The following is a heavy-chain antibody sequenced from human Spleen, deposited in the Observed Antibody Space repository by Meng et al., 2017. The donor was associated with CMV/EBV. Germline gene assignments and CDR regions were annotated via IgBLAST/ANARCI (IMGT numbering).Heavy chain of an antibody. J-gene: IGHJ3*02. V-gene: IGHV3-11*01. Sequence: SCAASGFTFSDYYMSWIRQAPGQGLEWISYISSAGTTMYYVDSVRGRFTISRDNAKNSLYLQMNSLRADDTAIYYCARDGPSNGFDIWGQGTVVTVSS. CDR2: ISSAGTTM. CDR3: ARDGPSNGFDI. CDR1: GFTFSDYY.